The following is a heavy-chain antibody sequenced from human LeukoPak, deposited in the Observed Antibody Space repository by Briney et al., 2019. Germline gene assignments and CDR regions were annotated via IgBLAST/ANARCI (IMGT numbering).Heavy chain of an antibody. J-gene: IGHJ4*02. V-gene: IGHV3-7*01. CDR2: IKEDGSKT. CDR3: ARDWFTRLGELSPDRAFDY. D-gene: IGHD3-16*02. Sequence: RTGGSLRLSCAASSFTFSSYWMTWVRQAPGKGLEWVANIKEDGSKTFYVDSVKGRFTISRDNAKNSLYLQMNSLRAEDTAVYYCARDWFTRLGELSPDRAFDYWGQGTLVTVSS. CDR1: SFTFSSYW.